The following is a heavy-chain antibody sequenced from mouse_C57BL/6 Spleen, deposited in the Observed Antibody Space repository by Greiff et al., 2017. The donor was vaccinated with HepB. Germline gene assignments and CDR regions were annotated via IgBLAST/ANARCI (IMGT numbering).Heavy chain of an antibody. V-gene: IGHV1-52*01. Sequence: QVQLQQPGAELVRPGSSVKLSCKASGYTFTSYWMHWVKQRPIHGLEWIGNIDPSDSETHYNQKFKDKATLTVDKSSSTAYMQLSSLTSEDSAVYYCARGDGSSHWYFDVWGTGTTVTVSS. CDR1: GYTFTSYW. CDR3: ARGDGSSHWYFDV. D-gene: IGHD1-1*01. J-gene: IGHJ1*03. CDR2: IDPSDSET.